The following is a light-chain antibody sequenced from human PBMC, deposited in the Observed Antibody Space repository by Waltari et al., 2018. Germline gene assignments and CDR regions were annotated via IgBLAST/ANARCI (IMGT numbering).Light chain of an antibody. J-gene: IGLJ3*02. V-gene: IGLV2-23*02. CDR3: CSYAGNYVWV. Sequence: SALPHPPAVSGPPGRPVPISCPVPAGVFGRYVIVSWYQQHQGNPPKLVISDVSKRPSGVSDRFSGSKSGDTASLTISGLQFEDEADYYCCSYAGNYVWVFGGGTRLTVL. CDR2: DVS. CDR1: AGVFGRYVI.